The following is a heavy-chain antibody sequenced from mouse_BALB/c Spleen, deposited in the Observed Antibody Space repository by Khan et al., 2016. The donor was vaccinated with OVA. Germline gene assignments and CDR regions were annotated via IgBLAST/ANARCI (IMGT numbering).Heavy chain of an antibody. J-gene: IGHJ4*01. V-gene: IGHV2-6-7*01. CDR1: GFSLTGYG. CDR3: ARAYYGNYREAMDY. Sequence: VQLQESGPGLVAPSQSLSITCTVSGFSLTGYGVNWVRQPPGKGLEWLGMIWGDGSTDYNSALKSRLILSKDNSKSQVFLKINSLQTDDTARYYCARAYYGNYREAMDYWGQGTSVTVSS. D-gene: IGHD2-10*01. CDR2: IWGDGST.